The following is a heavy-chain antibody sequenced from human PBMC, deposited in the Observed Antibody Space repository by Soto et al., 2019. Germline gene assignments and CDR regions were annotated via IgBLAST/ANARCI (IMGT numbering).Heavy chain of an antibody. J-gene: IGHJ4*02. Sequence: ASVKVSCKASGYDFTNYYVQWVRQAPGQGLEWMGVVHPDGGHTTYAQRFQDRVTMTRDTFTSTIYMELSSLRSEGTAVYYCARGDIDYWGQGTLVTVSS. V-gene: IGHV1-46*01. CDR2: VHPDGGHT. CDR3: ARGDIDY. CDR1: GYDFTNYY.